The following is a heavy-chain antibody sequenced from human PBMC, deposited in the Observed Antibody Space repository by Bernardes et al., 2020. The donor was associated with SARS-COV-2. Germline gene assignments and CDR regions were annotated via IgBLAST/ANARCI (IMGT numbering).Heavy chain of an antibody. V-gene: IGHV3-13*01. Sequence: GGSLRLSCAASGFTLSSYDMHWVRQTAGKRLEWVATVGTADDTYYSDSVKGRFTVSRENAKNSLSLQMNSLRAGDTAVYYCARGGFRGLALFDYWGQGALVTVSS. CDR2: VGTADDT. CDR3: ARGGFRGLALFDY. CDR1: GFTLSSYD. D-gene: IGHD3-16*01. J-gene: IGHJ4*02.